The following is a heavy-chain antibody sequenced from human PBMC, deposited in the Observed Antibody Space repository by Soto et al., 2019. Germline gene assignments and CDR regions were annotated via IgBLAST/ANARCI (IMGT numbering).Heavy chain of an antibody. CDR3: ARDRGSGYFNYYYGTDG. CDR2: INHSGST. J-gene: IGHJ6*02. V-gene: IGHV4-34*01. D-gene: IGHD3-3*01. Sequence: SETLSLTCAVYGGSFSGYYWSWIRQPPGKGLEWIGEINHSGSTNYNPSLKSRVTISVDTSKNQFSLKLSSVTAADTAVYYCARDRGSGYFNYYYGTDGWGQGTTVTVSS. CDR1: GGSFSGYY.